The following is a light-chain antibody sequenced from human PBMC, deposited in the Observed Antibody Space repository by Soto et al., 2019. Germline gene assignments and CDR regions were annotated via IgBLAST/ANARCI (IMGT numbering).Light chain of an antibody. V-gene: IGKV3-20*01. CDR1: QSVSSEK. J-gene: IGKJ1*01. CDR3: QQYGSSPRT. Sequence: IVLTQSPCTLSLSPGERASLSCRASQSVSSEKLAWYQQKPGQAPRLLIFGASGRATGIPERFSGSGSGTDFSLTISRLEPEDFAVYYCQQYGSSPRTFGQGTKVDIK. CDR2: GAS.